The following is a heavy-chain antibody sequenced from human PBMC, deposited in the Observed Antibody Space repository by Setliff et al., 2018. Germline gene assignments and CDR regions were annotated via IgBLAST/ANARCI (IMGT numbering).Heavy chain of an antibody. Sequence: PSETLSLTCTVSGDSISSRTHYWSWIRQPAGKGLEWIGHIYTSWSTISNPSLKSRVTISLDTSKNQFSLNLSSVTAADTAVYYCARGESSYYYGSGSLYFDYWGQGTLVTVSS. CDR1: GDSISSRTHY. V-gene: IGHV4-61*09. CDR3: ARGESSYYYGSGSLYFDY. J-gene: IGHJ4*02. CDR2: IYTSWST. D-gene: IGHD3-10*01.